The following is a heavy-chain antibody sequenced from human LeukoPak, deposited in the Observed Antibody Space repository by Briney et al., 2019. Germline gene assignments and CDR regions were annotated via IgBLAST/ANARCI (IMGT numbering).Heavy chain of an antibody. CDR3: ASLDGSGSYYV. D-gene: IGHD1-26*01. Sequence: PGGSLRLSCAASGFTFSSYGMHWVRQAPGKGLEWVAVIWYDGSNKYYADSVKGRFTISRDNSKNTLYLQMNSLRAEDTAVYYCASLDGSGSYYVWGQGTLVTVSS. V-gene: IGHV3-33*08. CDR2: IWYDGSNK. CDR1: GFTFSSYG. J-gene: IGHJ4*02.